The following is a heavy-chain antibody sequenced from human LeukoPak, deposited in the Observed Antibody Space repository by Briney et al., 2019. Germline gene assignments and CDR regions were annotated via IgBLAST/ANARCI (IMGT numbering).Heavy chain of an antibody. Sequence: KSGGSLRLSCAASGFSFSDYYMTWIRQAPGKGLEWVSYISGSGSTIYYTDSVKGRFTMSRDNAKNSLYLQMNSLRAEDTAVYYCARAGRGFNYGYSDYWGQGTLVTVSS. CDR1: GFSFSDYY. CDR2: ISGSGSTI. J-gene: IGHJ4*02. D-gene: IGHD5-18*01. V-gene: IGHV3-11*04. CDR3: ARAGRGFNYGYSDY.